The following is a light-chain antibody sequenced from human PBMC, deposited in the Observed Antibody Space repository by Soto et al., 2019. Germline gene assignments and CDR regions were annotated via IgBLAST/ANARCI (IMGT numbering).Light chain of an antibody. V-gene: IGLV2-14*01. CDR1: SSDVGNYKY. Sequence: QSVLTQPASVSGSPGQSITISCTGTSSDVGNYKYVSWYQQHPGKAPKLMIYEVSNRPSGVSNRFSGSKSGNTASLTISGLQAEDETDYYCSSFAGSNNFPYVFGPGTKV. CDR2: EVS. CDR3: SSFAGSNNFPYV. J-gene: IGLJ1*01.